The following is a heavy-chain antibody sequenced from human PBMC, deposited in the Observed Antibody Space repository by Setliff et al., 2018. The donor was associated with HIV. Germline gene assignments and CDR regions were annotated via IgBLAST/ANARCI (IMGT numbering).Heavy chain of an antibody. D-gene: IGHD3-10*01. CDR3: ARDRDGATMVRGVIIRGGFDY. Sequence: LRLSCAASGFLFSDYYMSWIRQAPGKGLEWVSYISSSGSTIYYADSVKGRFTISRDNAKNSLYLQMNSLRAEDTAVYYCARDRDGATMVRGVIIRGGFDYWGQGTLVTAPQ. CDR2: ISSSGSTI. CDR1: GFLFSDYY. V-gene: IGHV3-11*04. J-gene: IGHJ4*02.